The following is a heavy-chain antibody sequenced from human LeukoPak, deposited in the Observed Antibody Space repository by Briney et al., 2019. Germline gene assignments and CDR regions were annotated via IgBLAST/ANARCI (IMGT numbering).Heavy chain of an antibody. CDR2: ISGSGGSP. CDR1: GFTFSSYA. V-gene: IGHV3-23*01. CDR3: AKDNITMEPFDY. Sequence: GGSLRLSCAASGFTFSSYAMSWVRQDPGKGLEWVSAISGSGGSPYYADSVKGRFTISRDNSKNTLYLQMSSLRAEDTAVYYCAKDNITMEPFDYWGQGTVVTVSS. J-gene: IGHJ4*02. D-gene: IGHD3-10*01.